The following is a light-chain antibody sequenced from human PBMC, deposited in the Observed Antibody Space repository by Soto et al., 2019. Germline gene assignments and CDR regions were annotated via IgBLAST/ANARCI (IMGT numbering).Light chain of an antibody. CDR2: GAS. V-gene: IGKV3-20*01. CDR1: QSVSGIY. CDR3: QQYDTSLAWT. J-gene: IGKJ1*01. Sequence: ENVLTQSPGTLSLSTGERATLSCRASQSVSGIYLAWYQQKAGQAPRLLIYGASSRATGIPDRFSGSGSGTDFTLSISRLEPEDFAVYYCQQYDTSLAWTFGQGTKVDI.